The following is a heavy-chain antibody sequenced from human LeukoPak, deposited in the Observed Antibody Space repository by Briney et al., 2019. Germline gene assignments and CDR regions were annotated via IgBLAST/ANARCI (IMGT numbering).Heavy chain of an antibody. J-gene: IGHJ5*02. CDR2: IYYSGST. Sequence: PSQTLSLTWTVSGGSISSGDYYWSWIRQRPGKGLEWIGYIYYSGSTYYNPSLKSRVTISVDTSKNQFSLKLSSVTAADTAVYYCARVGDILTGYYPWEPWFDPWGQGTLVTVSS. CDR1: GGSISSGDYY. CDR3: ARVGDILTGYYPWEPWFDP. V-gene: IGHV4-30-4*01. D-gene: IGHD3-9*01.